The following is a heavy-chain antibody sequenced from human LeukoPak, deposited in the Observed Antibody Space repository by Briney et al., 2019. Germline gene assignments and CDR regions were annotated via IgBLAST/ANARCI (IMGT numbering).Heavy chain of an antibody. CDR3: ARDRLKGKSRGSYSWFDP. Sequence: ASVKVSCKASGYTFTSYYMHWVRQAPGQGLEWMGIINPSGGSTSYAQKFQGRVTMTRDTSTSTVYMELSRLRSDDTAVYYCARDRLKGKSRGSYSWFDPWGQGTLVTVSS. CDR2: INPSGGST. J-gene: IGHJ5*02. V-gene: IGHV1-46*01. D-gene: IGHD3-10*01. CDR1: GYTFTSYY.